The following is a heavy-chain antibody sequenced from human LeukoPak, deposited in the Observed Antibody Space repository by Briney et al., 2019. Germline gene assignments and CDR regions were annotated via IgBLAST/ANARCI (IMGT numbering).Heavy chain of an antibody. Sequence: PSETLSLTCTVSGGSISSGDYYWSWIRQPPGKGLEWIGYIYYSGSTYYNPSLKSRVTISVDTSKNQFSLKLSSVTAADTAVYYCARGKDYGDLHFDYWGQGTLVTVSS. D-gene: IGHD4-17*01. J-gene: IGHJ4*02. CDR2: IYYSGST. V-gene: IGHV4-30-4*01. CDR3: ARGKDYGDLHFDY. CDR1: GGSISSGDYY.